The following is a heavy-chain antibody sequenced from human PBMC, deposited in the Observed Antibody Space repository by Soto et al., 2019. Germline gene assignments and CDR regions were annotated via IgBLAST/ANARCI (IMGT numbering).Heavy chain of an antibody. CDR2: IYSSGST. V-gene: IGHV4-59*11. J-gene: IGHJ3*02. CDR3: ARGRNWGGAFDI. CDR1: GGSISSHY. Sequence: SETLSLTCTVSGGSISSHYWTWIRQPPGKGLEWIGYIYSSGSTNYNPSLKSRGTISVDTSKNQFFLKLTSVTAADTAVYYCARGRNWGGAFDIWGQGTVVTVSS. D-gene: IGHD2-21*01.